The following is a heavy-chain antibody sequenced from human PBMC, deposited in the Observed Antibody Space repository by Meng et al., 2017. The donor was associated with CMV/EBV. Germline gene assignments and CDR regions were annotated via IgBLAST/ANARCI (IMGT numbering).Heavy chain of an antibody. CDR2: INHSGST. V-gene: IGHV4-34*01. D-gene: IGHD6-13*01. CDR1: GGSFSGYY. CDR3: ARGGIAAAGPFDY. J-gene: IGHJ4*02. Sequence: VQLQEWGSGLFKLSETLSPTCAVYGGSFSGYYWSWIRQPPGKGLEWIGEINHSGSTNYNPSLKSRVTISVDTSKNQFSLKLSSVTAADTAVYYCARGGIAAAGPFDYWGQGTLVTVSS.